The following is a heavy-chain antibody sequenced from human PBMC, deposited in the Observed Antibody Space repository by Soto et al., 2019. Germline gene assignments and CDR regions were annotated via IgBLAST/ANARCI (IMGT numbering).Heavy chain of an antibody. CDR1: GFTFSSYS. Sequence: KPGGSLRLSCAASGFTFSSYSMNWVRQAPGKGLEWVSSISSSSSYIYYADSVKGRFTISRDNAKNSLYLQMNSLRAEDTAVYYCARAKYYYDSSGYPYGMDVWGQGTTVTVSS. V-gene: IGHV3-21*01. CDR3: ARAKYYYDSSGYPYGMDV. J-gene: IGHJ6*02. D-gene: IGHD3-22*01. CDR2: ISSSSSYI.